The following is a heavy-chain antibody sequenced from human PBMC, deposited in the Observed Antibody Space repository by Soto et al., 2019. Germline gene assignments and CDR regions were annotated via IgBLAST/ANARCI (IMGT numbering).Heavy chain of an antibody. V-gene: IGHV3-23*01. D-gene: IGHD1-26*01. CDR2: IGGDGDDT. Sequence: GGSLRLSCAASGFTFSIYAMSWVRQAPGKGLEWVSGIGGDGDDTNYADSVKGRFIISRDNSKSTLSLQMDGLRVDDTAVYYCAKARMNHNSVWAPFDIWGQGTMGT. CDR1: GFTFSIYA. CDR3: AKARMNHNSVWAPFDI. J-gene: IGHJ3*02.